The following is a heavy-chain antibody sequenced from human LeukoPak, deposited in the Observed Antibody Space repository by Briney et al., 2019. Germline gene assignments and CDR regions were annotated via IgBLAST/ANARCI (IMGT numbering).Heavy chain of an antibody. CDR1: IDSTRGNY. J-gene: IGHJ4*02. CDR2: VHRSGRT. V-gene: IGHV4-4*02. Sequence: PSETLSLTCAVSIDSTRGNYWSWARQSPGKGLEWIGEVHRSGRTNYMPSLKSRVTISIDNSKGQISLDLASVTAADTAVYYCATEILGAPTLGAYWGQGTLVTVSS. D-gene: IGHD2-8*02. CDR3: ATEILGAPTLGAY.